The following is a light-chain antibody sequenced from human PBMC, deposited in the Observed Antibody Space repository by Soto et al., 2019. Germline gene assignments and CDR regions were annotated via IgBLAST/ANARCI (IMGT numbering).Light chain of an antibody. CDR1: SSDIGAYNY. V-gene: IGLV2-14*01. J-gene: IGLJ1*01. CDR3: SSYTNTNTYV. Sequence: QSVLTQPASVSGSPGQSITISCTGTSSDIGAYNYVSWYQQHPGKAPKVMIYEVSNRPSGVSNRFSGSKSGNTASLTISGLQAEDEADYYCSSYTNTNTYVFGSGTKLTVL. CDR2: EVS.